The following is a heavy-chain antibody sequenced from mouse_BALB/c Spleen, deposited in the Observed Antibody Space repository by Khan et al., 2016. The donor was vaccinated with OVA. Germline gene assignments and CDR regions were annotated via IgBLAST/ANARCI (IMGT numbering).Heavy chain of an antibody. CDR2: INPSTDYA. CDR1: GYTFTNYW. V-gene: IGHV1-7*01. CDR3: VNHGSSSAWFTY. J-gene: IGHJ3*01. D-gene: IGHD1-1*01. Sequence: VQLQQSGAELAKPGASVKMSCKASGYTFTNYWMHWVKQRPGQGLEWIGYINPSTDYAEYNQKFKDKATLTVDKSSSTAYMQLTSLTSEDSAIYYCVNHGSSSAWFTYWGQGTLVTGSA.